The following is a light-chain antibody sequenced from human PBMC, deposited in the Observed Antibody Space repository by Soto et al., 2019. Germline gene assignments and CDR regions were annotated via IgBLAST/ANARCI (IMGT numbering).Light chain of an antibody. CDR1: SSNIGTNA. J-gene: IGLJ1*01. CDR3: AAWDDSLNGYV. CDR2: NNN. V-gene: IGLV1-44*01. Sequence: VLTQPPSASGTPGQRVTISCSGGSSNIGTNAVNWYQQLPGTAPKLLIYNNNQRPSGVPDRFSGSKSGTSASLAISGLQSEDEADYYCAAWDDSLNGYVFGSGTKVTVL.